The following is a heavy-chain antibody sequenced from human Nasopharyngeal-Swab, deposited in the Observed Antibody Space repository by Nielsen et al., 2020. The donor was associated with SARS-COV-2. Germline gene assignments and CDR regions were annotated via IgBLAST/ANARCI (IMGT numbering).Heavy chain of an antibody. V-gene: IGHV3-11*01. CDR2: ISSSGSTI. Sequence: GGSLRLSCAASGFTFSDYYMSWIRQAPGKGLEWVSYISSSGSTIYYADSVKGRFTISRDNAKNSLYLQMNSLRAEDTAVYYCARYSDWTLLGRLGELSYYFDYWGQGTLVTVSS. CDR3: ARYSDWTLLGRLGELSYYFDY. J-gene: IGHJ4*02. CDR1: GFTFSDYY. D-gene: IGHD3-16*02.